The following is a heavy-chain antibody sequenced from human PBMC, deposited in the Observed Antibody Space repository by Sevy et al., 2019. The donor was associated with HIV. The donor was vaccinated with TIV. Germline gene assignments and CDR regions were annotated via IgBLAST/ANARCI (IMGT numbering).Heavy chain of an antibody. CDR2: IIPVSGTP. V-gene: IGHV1-69*06. CDR1: GGIFSRYP. D-gene: IGHD2-21*01. CDR3: ARVFDSEGAFDL. Sequence: ASVKVSCKASGGIFSRYPISWVRQAPGQRLEWMGGIIPVSGTPKYAQKFQGRVTITADKLTSTVYMDLSSLRSEDTAVYYCARVFDSEGAFDLWGQGTMVTVSS. J-gene: IGHJ3*01.